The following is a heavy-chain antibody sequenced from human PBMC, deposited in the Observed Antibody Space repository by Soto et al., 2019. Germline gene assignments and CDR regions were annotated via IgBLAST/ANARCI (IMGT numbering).Heavy chain of an antibody. CDR3: TTAPYIWGSYLSNY. D-gene: IGHD3-16*02. CDR2: IKSKTDGGTT. J-gene: IGHJ4*02. Sequence: GGSLRLSCAASGFTFSNAWMSWVRQAPGKGLEWVGRIKSKTDGGTTDYAAPVKGRFTISRDDSKNTLYLQMNSLKTEDTAVYYCTTAPYIWGSYLSNYWGQGSLVTVPS. V-gene: IGHV3-15*01. CDR1: GFTFSNAW.